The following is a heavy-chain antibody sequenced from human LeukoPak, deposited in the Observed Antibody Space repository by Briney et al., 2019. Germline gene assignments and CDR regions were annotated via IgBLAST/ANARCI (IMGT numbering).Heavy chain of an antibody. D-gene: IGHD4-17*01. Sequence: PGGSLRLSCAASGFFSDYEMNWVRQAPGKGLEWISYIDSSGSDTFYAESVKGRFTISRDNAKNSLYLQMDSLRVEDTAVYYCAGADYGDYGVNFDYWGQGTLVTVSS. CDR3: AGADYGDYGVNFDY. V-gene: IGHV3-48*03. J-gene: IGHJ4*02. CDR2: IDSSGSDT. CDR1: GFFSDYE.